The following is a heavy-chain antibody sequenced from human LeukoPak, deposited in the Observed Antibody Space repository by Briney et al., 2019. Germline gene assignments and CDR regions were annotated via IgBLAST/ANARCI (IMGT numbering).Heavy chain of an antibody. Sequence: GGSLRLSCAASGFTFSSYAMSWVRQAPGKGLEWVSSISSSSSYIYYADSVKGRFTISRDNAKNSLYLQMNSLRAEDTAVYYCARDGYCSSTSCYGPHYYYYYGMDVWGQGTTVTVSS. CDR2: ISSSSSYI. V-gene: IGHV3-21*01. CDR1: GFTFSSYA. D-gene: IGHD2-2*03. J-gene: IGHJ6*02. CDR3: ARDGYCSSTSCYGPHYYYYYGMDV.